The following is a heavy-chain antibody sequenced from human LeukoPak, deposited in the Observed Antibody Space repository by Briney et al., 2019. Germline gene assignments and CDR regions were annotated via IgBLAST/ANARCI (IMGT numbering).Heavy chain of an antibody. V-gene: IGHV3-30*19. Sequence: GGSLRLSCAASGFIFSNYGMHWVRQAPGKGLEWVAVISYDGSNKYYADSVKGRFTISRDNSKNTLYLQMNSLRAEDTAVYYCARAPPGYYYYMDVWGKGTTVTVSS. CDR3: ARAPPGYYYYMDV. CDR1: GFIFSNYG. J-gene: IGHJ6*03. CDR2: ISYDGSNK.